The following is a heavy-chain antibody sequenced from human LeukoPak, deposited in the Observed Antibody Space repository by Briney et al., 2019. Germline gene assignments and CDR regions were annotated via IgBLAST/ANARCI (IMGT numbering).Heavy chain of an antibody. CDR3: ARRGYDGNYFDY. Sequence: GESLQISCQGSGYSFTSYWIGWVRQMPGKGLEWMGIIYPGDSDTRYSPSFQGQVTISADKSISTAYLQWGSLKAADIAMYYCARRGYDGNYFDYWGQGTLVTVSS. D-gene: IGHD5-12*01. V-gene: IGHV5-51*01. J-gene: IGHJ4*02. CDR2: IYPGDSDT. CDR1: GYSFTSYW.